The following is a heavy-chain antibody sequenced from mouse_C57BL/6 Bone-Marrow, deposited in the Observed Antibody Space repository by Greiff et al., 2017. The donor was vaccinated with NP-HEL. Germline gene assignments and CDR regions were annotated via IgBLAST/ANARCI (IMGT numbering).Heavy chain of an antibody. CDR2: ISNGGGST. Sequence: DVKLVESGGGLVQPGGSLKLSCAASGFTFSDYYMYWVRQTPEKRLEWVAYISNGGGSTYYPDTVKGRFTISRDNAKNTLYLQMSRLKSEDTAMYYCARHEATPYYYAMDYWGQGTSVTVSS. J-gene: IGHJ4*01. CDR3: ARHEATPYYYAMDY. V-gene: IGHV5-12*01. CDR1: GFTFSDYY.